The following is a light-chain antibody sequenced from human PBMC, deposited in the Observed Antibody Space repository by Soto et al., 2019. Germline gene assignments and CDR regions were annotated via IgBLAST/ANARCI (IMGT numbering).Light chain of an antibody. CDR2: DAS. CDR3: QQSGSSPRT. J-gene: IGKJ1*01. CDR1: QSVSTY. Sequence: ENVVTQSPGSLSLSPGERATLSYRASQSVSTYLAWYQQKPGQAPRLLIYDASTRITGIPDRFSGSGSGTDFTLTINRLEPEDFAVYYCQQSGSSPRTFGHGTKVDIK. V-gene: IGKV3-20*01.